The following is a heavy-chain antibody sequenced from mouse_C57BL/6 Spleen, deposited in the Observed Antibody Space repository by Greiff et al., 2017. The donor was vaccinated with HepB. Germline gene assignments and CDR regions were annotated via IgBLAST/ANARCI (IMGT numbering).Heavy chain of an antibody. CDR2: ISSGSSTI. J-gene: IGHJ3*01. V-gene: IGHV5-17*01. CDR3: AGREEDGNLFAY. D-gene: IGHD2-1*01. CDR1: GFTFSDYG. Sequence: EVKLVESGGGLVKPGGSLKLSCAASGFTFSDYGMHWVRQAPEKGLEWVAYISSGSSTIYYADTVKGRFTISRDNANNTLFLQMTSLRSGDTAMYYCAGREEDGNLFAYWGQGTLVTVSA.